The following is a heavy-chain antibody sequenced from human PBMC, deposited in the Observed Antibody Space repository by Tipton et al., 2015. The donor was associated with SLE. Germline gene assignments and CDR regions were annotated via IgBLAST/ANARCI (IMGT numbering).Heavy chain of an antibody. V-gene: IGHV6-1*01. CDR3: TRAGAYISPMATFNV. Sequence: PGLVKPSQTLSLTCAISGDSVSSNSAAWNWIRQSPSRGLEWLGRTYYRSKWSYDYAVSVKSRIIISPDTSKNQFSLQLNSVTPEDTAVYYCTRAGAYISPMATFNVWGPGTMVTVSS. CDR2: TYYRSKWSY. J-gene: IGHJ3*01. D-gene: IGHD5-24*01. CDR1: GDSVSSNSAA.